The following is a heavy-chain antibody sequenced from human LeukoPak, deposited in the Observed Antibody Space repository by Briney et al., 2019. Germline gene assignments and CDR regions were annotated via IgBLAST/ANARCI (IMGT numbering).Heavy chain of an antibody. CDR1: GYTLTELS. J-gene: IGHJ3*02. CDR3: AAGLPRPVHAFDI. V-gene: IGHV1-24*01. CDR2: FDTEDGET. D-gene: IGHD4-11*01. Sequence: ASVKVSCKVSGYTLTELSMHWVRQAPGKGLEWMGGFDTEDGETIYAQKFQGRVTMTEDTSTDTAYMELSSLRSEDTAVYYCAAGLPRPVHAFDIWGQGTMVTVSS.